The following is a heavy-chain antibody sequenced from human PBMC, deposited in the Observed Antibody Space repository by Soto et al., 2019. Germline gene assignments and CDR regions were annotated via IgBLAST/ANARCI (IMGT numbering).Heavy chain of an antibody. CDR2: IGPESGAT. CDR3: GRGRSGQIVVFY. Sequence: ASVEVSCKASGYTFTGHYIHWVRQAPEQGPEWMGEIGPESGATRYAQKFQGRVTMTRDMSITTVYMELNNLSPDDTAVYYCGRGRSGQIVVFYWGQGTPVTVSS. V-gene: IGHV1-2*02. J-gene: IGHJ4*02. D-gene: IGHD5-12*01. CDR1: GYTFTGHY.